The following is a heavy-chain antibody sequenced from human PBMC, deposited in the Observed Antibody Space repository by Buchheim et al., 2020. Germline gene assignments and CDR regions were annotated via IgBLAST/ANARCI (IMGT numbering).Heavy chain of an antibody. CDR1: GYTFTGYY. Sequence: QVQLVQSGAEVKKPGASVKVSCKASGYTFTGYYMHWVRQAPGQGLEWMGWINPNSGGTNYAQKFQGRVTMTRDTSISTAYMELSRLRSDDTAVYYYARDPPDLAVVVQAAIDALGFDPWGQGTL. D-gene: IGHD2-2*02. V-gene: IGHV1-2*02. CDR3: ARDPPDLAVVVQAAIDALGFDP. CDR2: INPNSGGT. J-gene: IGHJ5*02.